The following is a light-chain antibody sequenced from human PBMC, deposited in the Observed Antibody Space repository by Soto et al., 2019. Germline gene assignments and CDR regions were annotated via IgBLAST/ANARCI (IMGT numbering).Light chain of an antibody. J-gene: IGKJ5*01. CDR1: QSVNSY. CDR2: GAS. CDR3: HQYDNWPKT. Sequence: EIVLTQSPATLSLSPGERATLSCRASQSVNSYITWYQQKPVQARRLIIYGASTRATGIPARFSGSGSGTEFTLTISSLQSEDFAVYYCHQYDNWPKTFGQGTRLEI. V-gene: IGKV3-15*01.